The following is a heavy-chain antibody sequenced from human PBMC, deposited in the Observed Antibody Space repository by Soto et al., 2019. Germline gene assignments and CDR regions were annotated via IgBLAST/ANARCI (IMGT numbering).Heavy chain of an antibody. Sequence: GGSLRLSCAASGFTFSNAWMSWVRQAPGKGLEWVGRIKSKTDGGTTDYAAPVKGRFTISSDDSKNTLYLQMNSLKTEDTAVYYCTTTYGDYYLNRNDAFDIWGQGTMVTVSS. CDR2: IKSKTDGGTT. V-gene: IGHV3-15*01. J-gene: IGHJ3*02. CDR3: TTTYGDYYLNRNDAFDI. CDR1: GFTFSNAW. D-gene: IGHD4-17*01.